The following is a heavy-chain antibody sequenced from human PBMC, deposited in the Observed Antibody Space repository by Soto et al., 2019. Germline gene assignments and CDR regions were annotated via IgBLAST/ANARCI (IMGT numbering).Heavy chain of an antibody. CDR3: ARAGIAVAGTGGNWFDP. J-gene: IGHJ5*02. CDR2: IIPVFSTA. V-gene: IGHV1-69*13. D-gene: IGHD6-19*01. CDR1: GGTFSTYG. Sequence: SVKVSCKASGGTFSTYGISWVRQAPGQGLEWMGRIIPVFSTAIFAQKFQGRVTITANESTSTVYMELSSLRSEDTAVYYCARAGIAVAGTGGNWFDPWGQGTLVTVSS.